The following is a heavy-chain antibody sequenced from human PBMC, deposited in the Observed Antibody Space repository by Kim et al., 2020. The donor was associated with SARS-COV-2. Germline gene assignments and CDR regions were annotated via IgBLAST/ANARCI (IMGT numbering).Heavy chain of an antibody. V-gene: IGHV3-30*04. CDR2: ISYDGSNK. CDR1: GFTFSSYA. D-gene: IGHD3-10*01. Sequence: GGSLRLSCAASGFTFSSYAMHWVRQAPGKGLEWVAVISYDGSNKYYADSVKGRFTISRDNSKNTLYLQMNSLRAEDTAVYYCAKDLVWGVINLDYGMDVWGQGTTVTVSS. J-gene: IGHJ6*02. CDR3: AKDLVWGVINLDYGMDV.